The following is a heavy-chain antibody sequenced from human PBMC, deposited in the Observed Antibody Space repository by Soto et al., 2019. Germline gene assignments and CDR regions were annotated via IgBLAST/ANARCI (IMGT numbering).Heavy chain of an antibody. Sequence: EVQLVESGGDLIQPGGSLRISCEASGFTFSTSWMHWVRQTPGEGLSWVSRINSDGTTINYADSVKGRFTISRDNAKNTLYLQMNSLRSDDTAVYYCTSAGSYRFDYWGQGTLVTVSS. CDR1: GFTFSTSW. CDR3: TSAGSYRFDY. J-gene: IGHJ4*02. CDR2: INSDGTTI. D-gene: IGHD1-26*01. V-gene: IGHV3-74*01.